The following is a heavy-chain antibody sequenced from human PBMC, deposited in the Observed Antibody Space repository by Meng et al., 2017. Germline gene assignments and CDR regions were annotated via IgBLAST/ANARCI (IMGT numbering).Heavy chain of an antibody. CDR1: GFTFSSYS. D-gene: IGHD4-11*01. J-gene: IGHJ6*02. CDR2: ISSSSSYI. Sequence: GESLKISCAASGFTFSSYSMNWVRQAPGKGLEWVSSISSSSSYIYYADSVKGRFTISRDNAKNSLYLQMISLRAEDTAVYYCARDTDYGMDVWGQGTTVTVSS. V-gene: IGHV3-21*01. CDR3: ARDTDYGMDV.